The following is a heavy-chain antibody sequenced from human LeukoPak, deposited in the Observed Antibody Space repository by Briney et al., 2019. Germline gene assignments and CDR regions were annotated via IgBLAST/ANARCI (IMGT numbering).Heavy chain of an antibody. CDR1: GFTFSSYA. CDR2: IYSGGST. D-gene: IGHD1-14*01. J-gene: IGHJ4*02. V-gene: IGHV3-66*02. Sequence: GGSLRLSCATSGFTFSSYAMSWVRQAPGKGLEWVSVIYSGGSTYYADSVKGRFTISRDNSKNTLYLQMNSLRAEDTAVYYCARDNDYWGQGTLVTVSS. CDR3: ARDNDY.